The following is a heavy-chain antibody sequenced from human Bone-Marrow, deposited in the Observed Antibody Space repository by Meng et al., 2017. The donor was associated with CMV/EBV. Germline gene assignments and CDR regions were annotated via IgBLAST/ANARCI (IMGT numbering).Heavy chain of an antibody. CDR3: ARELRPYGMDV. CDR1: GGSVNSSSYY. Sequence: SETLSLTCTVSGGSVNSSSYYWTWIRQPPGKGLEWIGYIYYSGSTNYNPSLKSRVIISIDTSKNQFSLKLSSVTAADTAVYYCARELRPYGMDVWGQGTTVTVSS. V-gene: IGHV4-61*01. J-gene: IGHJ6*02. CDR2: IYYSGST.